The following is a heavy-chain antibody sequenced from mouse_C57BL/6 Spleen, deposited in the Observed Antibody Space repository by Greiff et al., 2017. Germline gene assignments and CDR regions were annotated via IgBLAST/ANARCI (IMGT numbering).Heavy chain of an antibody. J-gene: IGHJ3*01. Sequence: QVQLKESGAELVKPGASVKMSCKASGYTFTTYPIEWMKQNHGKSLEWIGNFHPYNDDTKYNEKFKGKATLTVEKSSSTVYLELSRLTSDDSAVYYCARRGLDGNYGFAYWGQGTLVTVSA. CDR2: FHPYNDDT. CDR3: ARRGLDGNYGFAY. D-gene: IGHD2-1*01. CDR1: GYTFTTYP. V-gene: IGHV1-47*01.